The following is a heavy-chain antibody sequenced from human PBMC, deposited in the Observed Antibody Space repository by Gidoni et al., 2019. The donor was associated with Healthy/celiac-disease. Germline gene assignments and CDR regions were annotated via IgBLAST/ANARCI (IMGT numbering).Heavy chain of an antibody. V-gene: IGHV3-43*01. CDR2: ISWDGGST. CDR3: AKGLASGYSSGWGIDY. Sequence: EVQLVESGGVVVQPGGSLRLSCAASGCTFEDYTMHWVRPAPGKGLEWVSLISWDGGSTYYADSVKGRFTISRDNSKNSLYLQMNSLRTEDTALYYCAKGLASGYSSGWGIDYWGQGTLVTVSS. CDR1: GCTFEDYT. D-gene: IGHD6-19*01. J-gene: IGHJ4*02.